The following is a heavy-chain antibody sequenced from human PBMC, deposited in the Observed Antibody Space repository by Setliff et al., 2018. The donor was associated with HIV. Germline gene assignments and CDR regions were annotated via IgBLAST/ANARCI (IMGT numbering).Heavy chain of an antibody. CDR2: IGPYNGRT. CDR1: GYMFIAYG. J-gene: IGHJ4*02. D-gene: IGHD3-22*01. CDR3: AKDSDEFSTIVGSSAY. V-gene: IGHV1-18*01. Sequence: ASVKVSCKTSGYMFIAYGMSWVRRAPGQGLEWMGWIGPYNGRTEYAQEFQGRVSLTIDTSASTAYMELRSLRSDDTAVYYCAKDSDEFSTIVGSSAYWGQGTLVTVSS.